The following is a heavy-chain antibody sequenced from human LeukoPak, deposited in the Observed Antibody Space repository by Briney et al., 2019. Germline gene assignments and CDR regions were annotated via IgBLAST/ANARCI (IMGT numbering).Heavy chain of an antibody. CDR1: GYTFTSYG. CDR3: ARAGTTLLLDY. CDR2: ISAHNGKT. V-gene: IGHV1-18*01. J-gene: IGHJ4*02. D-gene: IGHD4-11*01. Sequence: EASVKVSCKASGYTFTSYGIIWVRQAPGQGLQWMGWISAHNGKTNYAQNLQGRVTMTTDTSTNTVYLELRSLTSDDTAVYHCARAGTTLLLDYWGQGTLVTVSS.